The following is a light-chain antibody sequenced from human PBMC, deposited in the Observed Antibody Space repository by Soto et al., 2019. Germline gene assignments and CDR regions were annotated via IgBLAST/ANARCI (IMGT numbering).Light chain of an antibody. CDR1: QSVSSN. V-gene: IGKV3-15*01. Sequence: EIVLTQSPATLPVSPGERATLSCRASQSVSSNLAWYQQKPGQAPRLLIYGASTRATGIPARFSGSGSGTEFTLTISSLQSEDFAVYYCQQYNNWPPVFGQGTKVDIK. CDR3: QQYNNWPPV. J-gene: IGKJ1*01. CDR2: GAS.